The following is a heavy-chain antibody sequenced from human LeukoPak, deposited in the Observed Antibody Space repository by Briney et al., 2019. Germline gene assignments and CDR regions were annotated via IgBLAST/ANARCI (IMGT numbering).Heavy chain of an antibody. CDR3: ARDPGATGLLDY. Sequence: SVKVSCKASGGTFSSYAISWVRQAPGQGLEWMGRIIPILGIANYAQKFQGRVTITADKSTSTAYKELSSLRSEDTAVYYCARDPGATGLLDYWGQGTLVTVSS. J-gene: IGHJ4*02. CDR1: GGTFSSYA. D-gene: IGHD1-26*01. CDR2: IIPILGIA. V-gene: IGHV1-69*04.